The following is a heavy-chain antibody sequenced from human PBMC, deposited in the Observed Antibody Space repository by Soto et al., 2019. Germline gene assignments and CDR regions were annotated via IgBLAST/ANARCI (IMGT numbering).Heavy chain of an antibody. CDR3: ARLLTKDYYGSGSYPDY. V-gene: IGHV4-59*08. CDR2: IYYSGST. J-gene: IGHJ4*02. Sequence: SETLSLTCTVSGGSISSYYWSWIRQPPGKGLEWIGYIYYSGSTNYNPSLKSRVTISVDTSKNQFSLKLSSVTAADTAVYYCARLLTKDYYGSGSYPDYWGQGTLVTVSS. D-gene: IGHD3-10*01. CDR1: GGSISSYY.